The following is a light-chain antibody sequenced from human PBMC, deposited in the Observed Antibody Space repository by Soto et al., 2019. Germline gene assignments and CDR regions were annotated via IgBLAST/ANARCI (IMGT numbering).Light chain of an antibody. Sequence: QTVVTQAPSFSVSPGGTVTLTCGLTSGSVSTSYYPSWYQQTPGQAPRTLIYSTNTRSSGVPDRFSGSILGNKAALTITGAQADYESDYYCVLYMGSGIPWVFGGGTKLTVL. CDR2: STN. CDR1: SGSVSTSYY. V-gene: IGLV8-61*01. J-gene: IGLJ3*02. CDR3: VLYMGSGIPWV.